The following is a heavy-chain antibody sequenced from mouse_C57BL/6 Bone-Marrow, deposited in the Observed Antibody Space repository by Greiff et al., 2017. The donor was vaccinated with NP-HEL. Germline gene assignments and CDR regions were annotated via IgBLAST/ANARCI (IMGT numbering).Heavy chain of an antibody. CDR1: GYTFTSYG. CDR2: IYPRSGNT. D-gene: IGHD1-2*01. Sequence: VMLVESGAELARPGASVKLSCKASGYTFTSYGISWVKQRTGQGLEWIGEIYPRSGNTYYNEKFKGKATLTADKSSSTAYMELRSLTSEDSAVYFCARDGGFAYWGQGTLVTVSA. CDR3: ARDGGFAY. V-gene: IGHV1-81*01. J-gene: IGHJ3*01.